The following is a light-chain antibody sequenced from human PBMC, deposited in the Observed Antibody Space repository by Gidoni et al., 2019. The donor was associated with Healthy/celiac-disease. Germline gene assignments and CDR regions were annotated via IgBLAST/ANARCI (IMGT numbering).Light chain of an antibody. CDR1: SSNIGAGYD. V-gene: IGLV1-40*01. CDR2: GNS. CDR3: QSYDSSLSAS. J-gene: IGLJ1*01. Sequence: QSLLTQPLSMSGAPGQVVTISCTGSSSNIGAGYDVHWYQQLPGTAPKLLIYGNSNRPSGVPDRFSGSKSGTSASLAITGLQAEDEADYYCQSYDSSLSASFGTGTKVTVL.